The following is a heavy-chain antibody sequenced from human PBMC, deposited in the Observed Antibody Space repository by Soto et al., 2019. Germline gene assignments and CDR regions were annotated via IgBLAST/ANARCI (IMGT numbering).Heavy chain of an antibody. J-gene: IGHJ3*02. Sequence: PGGSLRLSCAASGFTFSSYRMHWVRQAPGKGLEWVAVISYDGSNKYYADSVKGRFTISRDNSNNTLYLQMNSLRAEDTAVYYCAKDMPYYYDSSGRDDAFDIWGQGTMVTVSS. CDR1: GFTFSSYR. CDR2: ISYDGSNK. D-gene: IGHD3-22*01. V-gene: IGHV3-30*18. CDR3: AKDMPYYYDSSGRDDAFDI.